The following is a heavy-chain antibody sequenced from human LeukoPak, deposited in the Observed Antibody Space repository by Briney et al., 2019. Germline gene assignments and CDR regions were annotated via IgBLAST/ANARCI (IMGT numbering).Heavy chain of an antibody. CDR2: ISYDGSIK. CDR3: ARDWQGSQGYYFDS. J-gene: IGHJ4*02. V-gene: IGHV3-30*04. CDR1: GFTFSSYA. Sequence: GGSLRLSCAASGFTFSSYAMHWVRQAPGKGLEWLAVISYDGSIKYYADSVKGRFTFSRDNSMNTLYLQMNSLRAEDTAVYYCARDWQGSQGYYFDSWGKGTLVTVSS.